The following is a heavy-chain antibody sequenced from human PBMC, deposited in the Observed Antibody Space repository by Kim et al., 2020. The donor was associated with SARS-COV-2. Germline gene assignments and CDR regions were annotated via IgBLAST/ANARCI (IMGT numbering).Heavy chain of an antibody. CDR2: ISGSGDST. CDR1: GFTFNIYA. Sequence: GGSLRLSCAASGFTFNIYAMSWVRQAPGKGLEWVSSISGSGDSTYNADSVKGRFTISRDNSKNTLFLQMNSLRAEDTAVYFCAKDGAVVVSDAIGSDYFDYWGQGTLVTVSS. J-gene: IGHJ4*02. CDR3: AKDGAVVVSDAIGSDYFDY. D-gene: IGHD2-2*01. V-gene: IGHV3-23*01.